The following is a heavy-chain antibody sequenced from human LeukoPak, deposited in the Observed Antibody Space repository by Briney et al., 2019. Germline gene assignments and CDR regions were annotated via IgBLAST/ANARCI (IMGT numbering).Heavy chain of an antibody. V-gene: IGHV4-39*01. Sequence: SETLSLTCTVSGGSISSSSYYWGWIRQPPGKGLEWIGSIYYSGSTYYNPSLKSRVTISVDTSKNQFSLKLSSVTATDMAVYYCARHRFTYYYDSSGYYPFDYWGQGTLVTVS. J-gene: IGHJ4*02. CDR2: IYYSGST. CDR3: ARHRFTYYYDSSGYYPFDY. CDR1: GGSISSSSYY. D-gene: IGHD3-22*01.